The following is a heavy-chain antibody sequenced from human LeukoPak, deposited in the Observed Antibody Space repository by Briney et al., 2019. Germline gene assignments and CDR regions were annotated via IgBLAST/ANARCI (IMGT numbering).Heavy chain of an antibody. J-gene: IGHJ4*02. CDR3: ARGSSGGSCYRL. CDR2: INHSGST. CDR1: GGSPSGYY. Sequence: SETLSLTCAVYGGSPSGYYWSWIRQPPGKGLEWIGEINHSGSTNYNPSLKSRVTISVDTSKNQFSLKLSSVTAADTAVYYCARGSSGGSCYRLWGQGTLVTVSS. V-gene: IGHV4-34*01. D-gene: IGHD2-15*01.